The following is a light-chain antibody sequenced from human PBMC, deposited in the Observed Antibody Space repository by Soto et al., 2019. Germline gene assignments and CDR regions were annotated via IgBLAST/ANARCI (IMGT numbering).Light chain of an antibody. J-gene: IGKJ2*01. Sequence: DIQMTQSPSSLSASVGDRVTITCRARQGISSFLAWYQQKPGKAPKLLIYTASTLQSGVPSRFSGSGSGTYFTLTISNLQPEDVATYYCQQYNSAPYTFGQGNKLEIK. V-gene: IGKV1-27*01. CDR2: TAS. CDR3: QQYNSAPYT. CDR1: QGISSF.